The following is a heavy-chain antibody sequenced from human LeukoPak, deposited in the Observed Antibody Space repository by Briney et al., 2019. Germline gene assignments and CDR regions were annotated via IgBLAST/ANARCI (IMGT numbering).Heavy chain of an antibody. CDR1: GFIFNTYV. J-gene: IGHJ3*02. CDR2: IRYDGSNK. D-gene: IGHD3-16*02. V-gene: IGHV3-30*02. CDR3: TTDFPLHDYVWGSYRYRKSYDAFDI. Sequence: GGSLRLSCAASGFIFNTYVMHWVRQAPGKGLEWLAFIRYDGSNKNYADSVKGRFTISRDDSKNTLYLQMNSLKTEDTAVYYCTTDFPLHDYVWGSYRYRKSYDAFDIWGQGTMVTVSS.